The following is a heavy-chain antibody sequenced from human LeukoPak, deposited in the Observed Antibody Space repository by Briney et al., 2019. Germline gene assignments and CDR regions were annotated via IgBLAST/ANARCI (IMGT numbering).Heavy chain of an antibody. V-gene: IGHV4-59*11. Sequence: PSEILSLTCTVSGGSISSHYWSWIRQPPGKGLEWIGYIYYSGSTNYNPSLKSRVTISVDTSKNQFSLKLSSVTAADTAVYYCARDLGGYSYGYFDYWGQGTLVTVSS. CDR2: IYYSGST. CDR3: ARDLGGYSYGYFDY. CDR1: GGSISSHY. D-gene: IGHD5-18*01. J-gene: IGHJ4*02.